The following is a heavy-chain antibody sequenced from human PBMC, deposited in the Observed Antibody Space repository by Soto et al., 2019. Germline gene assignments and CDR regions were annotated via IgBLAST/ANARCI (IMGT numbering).Heavy chain of an antibody. CDR1: GFTFSSYW. D-gene: IGHD6-13*01. Sequence: PGGSLRLSCAGSGFTFSSYWMSWVRQAPGKGLEWVANIKQDGSEKYYVDAVKGRCTISRDNAKNSLYLQMNSLRAKDTAVYYCARDKEVSSSWLYALYYYYGMDVWGQGTTVTVSS. CDR2: IKQDGSEK. J-gene: IGHJ6*02. CDR3: ARDKEVSSSWLYALYYYYGMDV. V-gene: IGHV3-7*01.